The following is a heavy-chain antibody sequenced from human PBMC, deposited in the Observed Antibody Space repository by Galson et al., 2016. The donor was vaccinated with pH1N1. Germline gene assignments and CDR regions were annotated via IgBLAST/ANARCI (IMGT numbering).Heavy chain of an antibody. CDR2: IRSDPSST. J-gene: IGHJ3*01. CDR1: GFTFRLSG. V-gene: IGHV3-30*02. Sequence: SLTLSPPASGFTFRLSGLPCARRAPAHGLECVASIRSDPSSTFSGASVKGRFTIPRDNSQNTVYLQMNSLRHEDTAVYYCAKPRGISITVTYDAFDLWGQGTMVTVSS. CDR3: AKPRGISITVTYDAFDL. D-gene: IGHD2/OR15-2a*01.